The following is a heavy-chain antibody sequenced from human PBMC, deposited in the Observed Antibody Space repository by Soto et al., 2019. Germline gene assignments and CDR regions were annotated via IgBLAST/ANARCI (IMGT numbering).Heavy chain of an antibody. J-gene: IGHJ4*02. CDR1: GDSVSSNSAA. D-gene: IGHD4-17*01. Sequence: SQTLSLTCAISGDSVSSNSAAWNWIRQSPSRGLEWLGRTYYRSKWYNDYAVSVKSRITINPDTSKNQFSLKLSSVTAADTAVYYCARNSGDYGGNFVDYWGQGTLVTVSS. V-gene: IGHV6-1*01. CDR3: ARNSGDYGGNFVDY. CDR2: TYYRSKWYN.